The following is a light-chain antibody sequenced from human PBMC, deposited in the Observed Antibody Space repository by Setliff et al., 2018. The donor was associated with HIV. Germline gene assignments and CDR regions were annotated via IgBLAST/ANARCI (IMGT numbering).Light chain of an antibody. CDR3: QSYDTRLTTSGV. V-gene: IGLV1-40*01. CDR2: GHN. Sequence: QSVLTQPPSVSGAPGERVTTSCTGNNDNFGTDYDVHWYQQLPGRAPKLLIYGHNNRPSGVPDRFSGSRSGTSASLAITGLQAEDEADYYCQSYDTRLTTSGVFGSGTKVTVL. J-gene: IGLJ1*01. CDR1: NDNFGTDYD.